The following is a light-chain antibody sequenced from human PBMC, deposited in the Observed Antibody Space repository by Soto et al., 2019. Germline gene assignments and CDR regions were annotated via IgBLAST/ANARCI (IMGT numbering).Light chain of an antibody. CDR2: GNN. J-gene: IGLJ2*01. V-gene: IGLV1-40*01. CDR1: SSNIGAGYD. Sequence: QSVLTQPPSVSGAPGQRVTISCTGSSSNIGAGYDVHWYQQLPGTAPKLLIYGNNNRPSGVPDRFSGSKSGTSASLAITGLQAEDETDYYCQSYDSRLDVVFGGGTKLTV. CDR3: QSYDSRLDVV.